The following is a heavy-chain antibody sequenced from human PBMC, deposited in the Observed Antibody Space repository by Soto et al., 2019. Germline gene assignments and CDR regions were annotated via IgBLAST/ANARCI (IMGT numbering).Heavy chain of an antibody. V-gene: IGHV3-74*01. Sequence: GGSLRLSCAASGFTFSSYWMHWVRQAPGKGLVWVSRINSDGSSTSYADSVKDRFTISRDNAKNTLYLQMNSLRAEDTAVYYCARVIPGAGGNDAFDIWGQGTMVTVSS. CDR2: INSDGSST. D-gene: IGHD3-16*01. J-gene: IGHJ3*02. CDR3: ARVIPGAGGNDAFDI. CDR1: GFTFSSYW.